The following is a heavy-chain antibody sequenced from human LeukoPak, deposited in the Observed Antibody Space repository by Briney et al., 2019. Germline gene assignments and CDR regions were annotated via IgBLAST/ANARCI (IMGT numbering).Heavy chain of an antibody. CDR2: IYYSGST. CDR3: ARGGSGTLYYFDY. Sequence: SETLSLTCTVSGYSISSGYYWGWIRQPPGKGLEWIGSIYYSGSTYYNPSLKSRVTISVDTSKNQFSLKLNSVTAADTAVYYCARGGSGTLYYFDYWGQGTLVTVSS. J-gene: IGHJ4*02. V-gene: IGHV4-38-2*02. D-gene: IGHD6-19*01. CDR1: GYSISSGYY.